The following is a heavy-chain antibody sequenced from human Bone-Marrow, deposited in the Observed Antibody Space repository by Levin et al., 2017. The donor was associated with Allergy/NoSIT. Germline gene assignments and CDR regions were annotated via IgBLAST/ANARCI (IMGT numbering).Heavy chain of an antibody. CDR1: GYTFTDYY. Sequence: LAASVKVSCKTSGYTFTDYYIHWVRQAPGRGLQWMGWINPLTGAADLAQKFQGRVTITRDTSIKTAYMELTSLTSDDTAIYYCATISYGPSQSDYWGPGTLVTVSS. V-gene: IGHV1-2*03. J-gene: IGHJ4*02. CDR2: INPLTGAA. D-gene: IGHD3-16*01. CDR3: ATISYGPSQSDY.